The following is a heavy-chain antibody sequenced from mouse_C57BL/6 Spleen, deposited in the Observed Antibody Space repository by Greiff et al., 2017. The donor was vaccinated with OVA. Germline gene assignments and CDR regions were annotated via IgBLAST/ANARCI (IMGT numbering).Heavy chain of an antibody. CDR1: GFTFSSYA. J-gene: IGHJ1*03. CDR2: ISSGGDYI. D-gene: IGHD2-4*01. CDR3: TRESYDYDRDWYFDV. Sequence: EVKVEESGEGLVKPGGSLKLSCAASGFTFSSYAMSWVRQTPEKRLEWVAYISSGGDYIYYADTVKGRFTISRDNARNTLYLQMSSLKSEDTAMYYCTRESYDYDRDWYFDVWGTGTTVTVSS. V-gene: IGHV5-9-1*02.